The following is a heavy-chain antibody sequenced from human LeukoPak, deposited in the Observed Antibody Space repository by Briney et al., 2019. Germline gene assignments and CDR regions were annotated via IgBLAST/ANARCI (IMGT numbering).Heavy chain of an antibody. CDR3: ATASPYYYDSSGYSMMTFDI. CDR2: IIPILGLA. J-gene: IGHJ3*02. D-gene: IGHD3-22*01. CDR1: GGTFSSYT. V-gene: IGHV1-69*02. Sequence: GASVKVSCKASGGTFSSYTISWVRQAPGQGLEWMGRIIPILGLANYAQKFQGRVTITADKSTSTAYMELSSLRSEDTAVYYCATASPYYYDSSGYSMMTFDIWGQGTMVTVSS.